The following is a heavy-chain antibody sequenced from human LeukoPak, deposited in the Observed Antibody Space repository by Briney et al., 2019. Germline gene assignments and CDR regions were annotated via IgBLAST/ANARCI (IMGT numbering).Heavy chain of an antibody. D-gene: IGHD1-26*01. CDR1: GYAFTGYD. CDR2: MNPNTGDT. Sequence: ASVKVSCKASGYAFTGYDINWVRQATGQGLEWMGWMNPNTGDTGYALKFQGRLTMTRNTSIDTAYMELSGLRSEDTAICYCTRGSLSGSSRDYWGQGTLVTVSS. CDR3: TRGSLSGSSRDY. V-gene: IGHV1-8*01. J-gene: IGHJ4*02.